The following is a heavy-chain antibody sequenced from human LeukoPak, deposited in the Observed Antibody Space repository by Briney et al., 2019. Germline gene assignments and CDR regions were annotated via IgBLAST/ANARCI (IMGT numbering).Heavy chain of an antibody. CDR3: ARDYYGSGIDY. V-gene: IGHV3-21*06. Sequence: GGSLRLSCAASGFTFSNYNMNWVRQAPGKGLEWVSFISSSSTYIYYADSLKGRSTISRDNAKNSLYLQMNSLRAEDTAVYYCARDYYGSGIDYWGQGTLVTVSS. D-gene: IGHD3-10*01. J-gene: IGHJ4*02. CDR2: ISSSSTYI. CDR1: GFTFSNYN.